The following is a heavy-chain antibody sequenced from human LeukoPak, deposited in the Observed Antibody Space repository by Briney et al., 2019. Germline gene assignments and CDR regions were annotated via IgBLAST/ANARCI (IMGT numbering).Heavy chain of an antibody. CDR1: GFTFSSYW. J-gene: IGHJ4*02. CDR3: VREIRAVAAPLDY. CDR2: IKQDGSEK. V-gene: IGHV3-7*01. Sequence: GGSLRLSCAASGFTFSSYWMSWVRQAPGKGLEWVANIKQDGSEKYYVDSVKGRFTISRDNAKNSLYLQMNSLRAEDTAVYYCVREIRAVAAPLDYWGQGTLVTVSS. D-gene: IGHD6-19*01.